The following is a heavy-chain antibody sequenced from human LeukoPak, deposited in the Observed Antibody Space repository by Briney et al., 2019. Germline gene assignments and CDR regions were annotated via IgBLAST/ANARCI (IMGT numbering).Heavy chain of an antibody. CDR3: TTGSRIAVAGTPF. J-gene: IGHJ4*02. D-gene: IGHD6-19*01. CDR1: VFSFSSYG. Sequence: GGALRLSCAASVFSFSSYGMCWVRQALGKGLEWVSFIRYDGSNKYYAESVKGRFTISRENSKNPLYLQMNSLRAEDTAVYYCTTGSRIAVAGTPFWGQGTLVTVSS. V-gene: IGHV3-30*02. CDR2: IRYDGSNK.